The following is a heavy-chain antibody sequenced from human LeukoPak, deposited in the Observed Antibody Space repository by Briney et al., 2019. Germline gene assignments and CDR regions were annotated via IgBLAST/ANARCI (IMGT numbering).Heavy chain of an antibody. CDR3: ARGRAWGANHFRMQGDAFDI. CDR1: GFTFSSYS. J-gene: IGHJ3*02. V-gene: IGHV3-30*02. CDR2: IRYDGSNK. Sequence: GGSLRLSCAASGFTFSSYSMNWVRQAPGKGLEWVAFIRYDGSNKYYADSVKGRFTISRDNSKNTLYLQMNSLRAEDTAVYYCARGRAWGANHFRMQGDAFDIWGQGTMVTVSS. D-gene: IGHD1-26*01.